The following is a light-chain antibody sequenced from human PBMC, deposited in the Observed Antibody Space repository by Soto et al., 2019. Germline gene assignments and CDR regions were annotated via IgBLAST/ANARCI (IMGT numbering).Light chain of an antibody. CDR3: QESPRT. J-gene: IGKJ1*01. Sequence: EIVVTQSPATLSLSSGERATLSCRASQSVSSYLAWYQQKPGQAPRLLIYDASNRATGIPARFSGSGSGTDFTLTISRLEPEDFAVYYCQESPRTFGQGTKVDIK. CDR2: DAS. V-gene: IGKV3-11*01. CDR1: QSVSSY.